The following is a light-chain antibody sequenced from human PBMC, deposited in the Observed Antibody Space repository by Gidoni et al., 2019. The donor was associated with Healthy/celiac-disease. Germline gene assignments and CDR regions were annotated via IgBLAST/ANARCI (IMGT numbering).Light chain of an antibody. J-gene: IGKJ1*01. V-gene: IGKV3-20*01. CDR3: QQYGSSLTWT. CDR1: QSVSSRY. CDR2: GAS. Sequence: EIVLSQSPGTLSLSPGERATLSCRASQSVSSRYLAWYQQKPGQAPRRLIYGASSRATGIPDRFSGSGSGTDFTLTISRLEPEDFAVYYCQQYGSSLTWTFGQGTKVEIK.